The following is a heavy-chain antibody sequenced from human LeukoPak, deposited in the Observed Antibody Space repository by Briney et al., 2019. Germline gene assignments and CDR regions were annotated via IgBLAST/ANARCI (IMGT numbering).Heavy chain of an antibody. Sequence: PGGSLRLSCTASGFAFYEHGMSWVRQVPGKGLEWVSGINWSGGSTGYADPLRGRFTISRDNAKNSLYLQMDSLRAEDTALYYCARAPITSPFYFDYWGQGTLVTVSS. CDR1: GFAFYEHG. CDR3: ARAPITSPFYFDY. V-gene: IGHV3-20*04. D-gene: IGHD2-2*01. J-gene: IGHJ4*02. CDR2: INWSGGST.